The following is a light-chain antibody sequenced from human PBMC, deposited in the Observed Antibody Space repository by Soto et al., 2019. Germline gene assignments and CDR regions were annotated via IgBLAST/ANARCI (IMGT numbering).Light chain of an antibody. CDR2: AAS. CDR1: ENINSY. CDR3: QQSYNNPQT. J-gene: IGKJ1*01. V-gene: IGKV1-39*01. Sequence: DIELTQSPSSLSASIGDRVTITCRASENINSYLNWYQQRQGKAPQILIYAASSLQSGVPSRFSGSGSGTDFTLTISSLEPEDFAVYYCQQSYNNPQTFGQGTKVDIK.